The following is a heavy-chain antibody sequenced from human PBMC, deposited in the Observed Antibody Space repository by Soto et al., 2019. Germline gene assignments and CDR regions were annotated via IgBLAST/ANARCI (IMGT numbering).Heavy chain of an antibody. CDR1: GFTFSSYS. V-gene: IGHV3-48*01. CDR2: ISSSSSTI. Sequence: EVQLVESGGGLVQPGGSLRLSCAASGFTFSSYSMNWVRQAPGKGLEWVSYISSSSSTIYYADSVKGRFTISRDNAKXXXXXXXXXXXXXXXXXXXXXXXXXXXXXXXXXWGQGTLVTVSS. J-gene: IGHJ4*02. CDR3: XXXXXXXXXXXXX.